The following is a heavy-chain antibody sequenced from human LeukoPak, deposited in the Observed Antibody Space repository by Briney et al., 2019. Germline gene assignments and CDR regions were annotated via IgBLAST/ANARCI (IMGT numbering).Heavy chain of an antibody. CDR2: IYYSGST. V-gene: IGHV4-39*01. Sequence: SETLSLTCTASGGSISSSSYYWGWIRQPPGKGLEWIGSIYYSGSTYYNPSLKSRVTISVDTSKNQFSLKLSSVTAADTAVYYCARLVLGSHTYYYGSSGYYYDYWGQGTLVTVSS. J-gene: IGHJ4*02. CDR3: ARLVLGSHTYYYGSSGYYYDY. D-gene: IGHD3-22*01. CDR1: GGSISSSSYY.